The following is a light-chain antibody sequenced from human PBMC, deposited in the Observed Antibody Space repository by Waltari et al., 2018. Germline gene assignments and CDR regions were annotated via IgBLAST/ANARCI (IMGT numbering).Light chain of an antibody. V-gene: IGKV3-20*01. CDR2: GAS. CDR1: QSVTRAF. Sequence: EIVLTQSTGTLSLSPGESATLSCRTSQSVTRAFACYQQKPGQAPRLLIYGASNRATGIPDRFSGSGSGTDFSLTISSLEPEDFAVYYCQHYLRLPVTFGQGTKVEVK. CDR3: QHYLRLPVT. J-gene: IGKJ1*01.